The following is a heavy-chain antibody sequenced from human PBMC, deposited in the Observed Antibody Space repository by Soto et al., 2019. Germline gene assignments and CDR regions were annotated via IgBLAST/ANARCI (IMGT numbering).Heavy chain of an antibody. V-gene: IGHV4-59*01. CDR3: ARANYDILGRLLYYFDY. J-gene: IGHJ4*02. CDR1: CDSISPYY. D-gene: IGHD3-9*01. CDR2: IYYSGSP. Sequence: SETLSLTCTVSCDSISPYYWTWIRQPPGKGLEWIGYIYYSGSPSYNPSLKSRVTVSVDTSKNQFSLRLSSVTAADTAMYYCARANYDILGRLLYYFDYWGQGTLVT.